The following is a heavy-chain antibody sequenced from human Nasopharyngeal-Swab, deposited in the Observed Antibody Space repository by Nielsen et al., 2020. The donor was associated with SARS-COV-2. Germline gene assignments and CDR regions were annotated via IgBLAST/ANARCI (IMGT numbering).Heavy chain of an antibody. Sequence: SETLSLTCTVSGYSISSGYYWGWIRQPPGKGLEWIASIYHSGNIYYNPSLKSRVTISVDTSKNQFSLKLNSVTAADTALYFCVHLWLPGFWGQGTLVTVSS. CDR2: IYHSGNI. CDR3: VHLWLPGF. D-gene: IGHD2-21*01. V-gene: IGHV4-38-2*02. J-gene: IGHJ4*02. CDR1: GYSISSGYY.